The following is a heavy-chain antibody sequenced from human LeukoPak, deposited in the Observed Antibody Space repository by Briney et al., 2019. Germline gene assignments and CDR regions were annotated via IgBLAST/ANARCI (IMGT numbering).Heavy chain of an antibody. D-gene: IGHD3-22*01. CDR1: GFTFSSYS. CDR3: ARDLLYYDSSGYYLGDAFDI. CDR2: ISSSSSYI. Sequence: GGSLRLSCAASGFTFSSYSMDWVRQAPGKGLEWVSSISSSSSYIYHADSVKGRFTISRDNAKNSLYLQMNSLRAEDTAVYYCARDLLYYDSSGYYLGDAFDIWGQGTMVTVSS. V-gene: IGHV3-21*01. J-gene: IGHJ3*02.